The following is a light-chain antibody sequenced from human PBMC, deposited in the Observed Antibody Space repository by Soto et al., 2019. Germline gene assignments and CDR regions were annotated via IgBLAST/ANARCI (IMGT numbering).Light chain of an antibody. CDR3: QSYDSGLRGYV. J-gene: IGLJ1*01. CDR2: GNE. CDR1: TSNIGAGYD. Sequence: QSVLTQPPSVSGAPGQWVTISCTGSTSNIGAGYDVHWYQQLPGTAPILLXYGNENRPSGVPDRFSGSKSATSASLAITGLQAEDEADYYCQSYDSGLRGYVFGTGTKVTVL. V-gene: IGLV1-40*01.